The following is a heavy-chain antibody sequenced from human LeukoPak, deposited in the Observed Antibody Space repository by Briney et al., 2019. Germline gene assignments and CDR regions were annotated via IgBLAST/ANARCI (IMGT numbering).Heavy chain of an antibody. D-gene: IGHD6-6*01. CDR1: GVSISSGGYY. CDR2: IYYSGST. Sequence: SETLSLTCTVSGVSISSGGYYWRWLRQHPGKGLEWIGYIYYSGSTYYNPSLKSRVTISVDTSKNQFSLKLSSVTAADTAVYYCARQARTALNYFDYWGQGTLVTVSS. V-gene: IGHV4-31*03. CDR3: ARQARTALNYFDY. J-gene: IGHJ4*02.